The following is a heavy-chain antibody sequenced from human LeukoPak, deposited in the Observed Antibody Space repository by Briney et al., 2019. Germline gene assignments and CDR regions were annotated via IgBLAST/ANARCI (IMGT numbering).Heavy chain of an antibody. CDR2: ISSSSSYI. V-gene: IGHV3-21*01. CDR3: ARLPIVGASDAFDI. CDR1: GFTFSSYS. J-gene: IGHJ3*02. D-gene: IGHD1-26*01. Sequence: PGGSLRLSCAASGFTFSSYSMNWVRQAPGKGLEWVSSISSSSSYIYYADSVKGRFTISRDNAKNSLYLQMNSLRAEDTAVYYCARLPIVGASDAFDIWGQGTMVTVSS.